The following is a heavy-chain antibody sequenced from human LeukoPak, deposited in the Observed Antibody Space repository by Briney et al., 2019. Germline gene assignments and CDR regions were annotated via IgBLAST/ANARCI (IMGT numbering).Heavy chain of an antibody. CDR1: GDSISSGGYY. D-gene: IGHD5-18*01. V-gene: IGHV4-30-2*01. Sequence: SETLSLTCTVSGDSISSGGYYWSWIRQPPGKGLEWIGYIYYSGSTYYNPPLKSRVTISVDTSKNQFSPKLSSVTAADTAVYYCARDRGYSYFDGMDVWGQGTTVTVSS. CDR2: IYYSGST. CDR3: ARDRGYSYFDGMDV. J-gene: IGHJ6*02.